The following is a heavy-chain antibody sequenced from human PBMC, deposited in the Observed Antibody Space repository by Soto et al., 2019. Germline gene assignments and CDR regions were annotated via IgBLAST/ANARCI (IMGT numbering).Heavy chain of an antibody. D-gene: IGHD5-12*01. V-gene: IGHV1-8*01. J-gene: IGHJ5*02. CDR3: ARAININIARDWFDP. Sequence: GASVKVSCKASGYTFTSYDINWVRQATGQGLEWMGWMNPNSGNTGYAQKFQGRVTMTRNTSISTAYMELSSLRSEDTAVCYCARAININIARDWFDPWGQGTLVTVSS. CDR2: MNPNSGNT. CDR1: GYTFTSYD.